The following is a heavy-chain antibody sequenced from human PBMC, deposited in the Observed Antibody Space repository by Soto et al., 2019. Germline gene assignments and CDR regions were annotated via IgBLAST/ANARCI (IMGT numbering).Heavy chain of an antibody. D-gene: IGHD1-26*01. V-gene: IGHV1-69*13. J-gene: IGHJ5*02. CDR1: GGTFSSYA. CDR3: ARRVGGTTSLGNGFDP. Sequence: ASVKVSCKASGGTFSSYAISWVRQAPGQGLEWMGGIIPIFGTANYAQKFQGRVTITADESTSTAYMELSSLRSEDTAVYYCARRVGGTTSLGNGFDPWGKGTRVTVSS. CDR2: IIPIFGTA.